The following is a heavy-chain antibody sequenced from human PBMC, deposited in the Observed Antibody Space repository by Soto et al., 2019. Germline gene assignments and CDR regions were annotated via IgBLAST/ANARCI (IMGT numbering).Heavy chain of an antibody. J-gene: IGHJ3*02. D-gene: IGHD4-17*01. CDR1: GGSISSSSYY. CDR2: IYYSGST. Sequence: SETLSLTCTVSGGSISSSSYYWGWIRQPPGKGLEWIGSIYYSGSTYYNPSLKSRVTISVDTSKNQFSLKLSSVTAADTAVYYCATPYGDYVLDIWGQGTMVTVSS. CDR3: ATPYGDYVLDI. V-gene: IGHV4-39*01.